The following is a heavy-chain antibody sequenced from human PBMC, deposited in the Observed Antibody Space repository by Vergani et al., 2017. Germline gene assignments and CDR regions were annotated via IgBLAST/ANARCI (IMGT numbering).Heavy chain of an antibody. CDR1: GGSISSHY. CDR2: IYYSGST. D-gene: IGHD6-6*01. Sequence: QVQLQESGPGLVKPSETLSLTCTVSGGSISSHYWSWIRQPPGKGLEWIGYIYYSGSTNYNPSLKSRVTISVATSKNQFSLKLSSVTAADTAVYYCARLGSAYGYYGYGMDVWGQGTTVTVSS. V-gene: IGHV4-59*11. J-gene: IGHJ6*02. CDR3: ARLGSAYGYYGYGMDV.